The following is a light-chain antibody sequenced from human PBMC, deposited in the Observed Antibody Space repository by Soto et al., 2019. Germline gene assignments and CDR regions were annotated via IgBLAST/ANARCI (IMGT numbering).Light chain of an antibody. CDR2: VVD. J-gene: IGLJ2*01. CDR1: SSDFGGYGY. Sequence: QSALTQPASVSGSPGQSITISCTATSSDFGGYGYVSWYQHHPGKAPKLMIYVVDNRPSGVSNRFSGSKSGNTASLTISGLQAEDEADYYCSSQTTRYSGVFGGGTKLTVL. CDR3: SSQTTRYSGV. V-gene: IGLV2-14*01.